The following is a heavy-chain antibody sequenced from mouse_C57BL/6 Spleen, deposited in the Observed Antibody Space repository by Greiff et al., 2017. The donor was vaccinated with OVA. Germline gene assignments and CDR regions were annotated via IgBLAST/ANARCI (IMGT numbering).Heavy chain of an antibody. CDR3: ARGTRYYYGSSYGWYFDV. V-gene: IGHV1-82*01. CDR1: GYAFSSSW. J-gene: IGHJ1*03. CDR2: IYPGDGDT. D-gene: IGHD1-1*01. Sequence: VQLQQSGPELVKPGASVKISCKASGYAFSSSWMNWVKQRPGKGLEWIGRIYPGDGDTNYNGKFKGKATLTADKSSSTAYMQLSSLTSEDSAVYFCARGTRYYYGSSYGWYFDVWGKGTTVTVSS.